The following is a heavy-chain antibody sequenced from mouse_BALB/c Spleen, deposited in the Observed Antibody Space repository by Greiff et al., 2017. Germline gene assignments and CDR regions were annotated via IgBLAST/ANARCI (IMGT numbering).Heavy chain of an antibody. J-gene: IGHJ2*01. CDR1: GYTFTSYY. Sequence: QVQLQQSGPELVKPGASVRISCKASGYTFTSYYIHWVKQRPGQGLEWIGWIYPGNVNTKYNEKFKGKATLTADKSSSTAYMQLSSLTSEDSAVYFCARSTMITYYFDYWGQGTTLTVSS. V-gene: IGHV1S56*01. D-gene: IGHD2-4*01. CDR3: ARSTMITYYFDY. CDR2: IYPGNVNT.